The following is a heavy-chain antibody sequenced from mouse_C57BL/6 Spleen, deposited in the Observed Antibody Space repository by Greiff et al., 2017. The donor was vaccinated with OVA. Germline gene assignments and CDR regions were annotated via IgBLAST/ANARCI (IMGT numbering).Heavy chain of an antibody. CDR1: GYTFTSYW. CDR2: IDPSDSYT. Sequence: QVQLQQSGAELVMPGASVKLSCKASGYTFTSYWMHWVKQRPGQGLEWIGEIDPSDSYTNYNQKFKGKSTLTVDKSSSTAYMQLSSLTSEDSAVYYCARSKELGRDAMDYWGQGTSVTVSS. CDR3: ARSKELGRDAMDY. V-gene: IGHV1-69*01. J-gene: IGHJ4*01. D-gene: IGHD4-1*01.